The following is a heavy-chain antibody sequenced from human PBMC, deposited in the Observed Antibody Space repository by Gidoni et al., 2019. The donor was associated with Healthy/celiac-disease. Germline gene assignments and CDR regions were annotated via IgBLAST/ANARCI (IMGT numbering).Heavy chain of an antibody. Sequence: EVQLVESGGGLGKPGGYLRLSGSASGFPFSSYSMNRVRQAPGKGLEWVSSISSSSSYISYADSVKGRFTISRDNAKNSLYLHMHSLRAEDTAVYYCARGGLTTVTPGYWGQGTLVTVSS. CDR1: GFPFSSYS. CDR2: ISSSSSYI. D-gene: IGHD4-17*01. CDR3: ARGGLTTVTPGY. J-gene: IGHJ4*02. V-gene: IGHV3-21*01.